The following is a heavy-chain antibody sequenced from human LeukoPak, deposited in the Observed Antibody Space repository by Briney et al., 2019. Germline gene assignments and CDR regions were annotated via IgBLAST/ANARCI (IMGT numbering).Heavy chain of an antibody. V-gene: IGHV3-23*01. CDR1: GFSFSSYA. Sequence: PGGSLRLSCAASGFSFSSYAMHWVRQALGKGLERVSGLSSSGASTIYADSVKGRFSISRDNSKNTLYLQVNSLRAEDTAIYYCAKGCSTSIDCAYFDYWGQGTLVTVSS. D-gene: IGHD2-2*01. J-gene: IGHJ4*02. CDR2: LSSSGAST. CDR3: AKGCSTSIDCAYFDY.